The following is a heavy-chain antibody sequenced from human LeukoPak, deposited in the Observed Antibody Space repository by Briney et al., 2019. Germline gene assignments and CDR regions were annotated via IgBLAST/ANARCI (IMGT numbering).Heavy chain of an antibody. D-gene: IGHD1-26*01. J-gene: IGHJ6*02. CDR1: GYTFTSYG. V-gene: IGHV1-18*01. CDR2: ISAYNGNT. Sequence: ASVKVSCKASGYTFTSYGISWVRQAPGQGPEWMGWISAYNGNTNYAQKLQGRVTMTTDTSTSTAYMELRSLRSDDTAVYYCARDRWELLGYFSYYYYGMDVWGQGTTVTVSS. CDR3: ARDRWELLGYFSYYYYGMDV.